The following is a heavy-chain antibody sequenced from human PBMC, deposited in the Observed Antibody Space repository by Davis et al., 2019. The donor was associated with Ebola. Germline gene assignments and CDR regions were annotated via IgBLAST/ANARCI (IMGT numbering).Heavy chain of an antibody. CDR3: AKAFDYFDTAGPFDN. J-gene: IGHJ4*02. D-gene: IGHD3-22*01. CDR2: IKSDGSTT. V-gene: IGHV3-74*01. Sequence: GESLKISCAASGFTFSSHWMHWVRQGPGKGLVWVSRIKSDGSTTTYADSVKGRFTISRDNSKNTLFLQMNSLRTEDTAVYYCAKAFDYFDTAGPFDNWGQGTLVTVSS. CDR1: GFTFSSHW.